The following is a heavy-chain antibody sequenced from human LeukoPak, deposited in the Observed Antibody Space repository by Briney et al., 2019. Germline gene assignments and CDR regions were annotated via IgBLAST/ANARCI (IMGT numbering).Heavy chain of an antibody. Sequence: GRSLRLSCAASGFTFSSYAMHWVRQAPGKGLEWVAVISYDGSNKYYADSVKGRFTISRDNSKNTLYLQMNSLRAEDTAVYYCARVGAVAGPIFDHWGQGTLVTVSS. CDR1: GFTFSSYA. CDR2: ISYDGSNK. CDR3: ARVGAVAGPIFDH. V-gene: IGHV3-30*04. J-gene: IGHJ4*02. D-gene: IGHD6-19*01.